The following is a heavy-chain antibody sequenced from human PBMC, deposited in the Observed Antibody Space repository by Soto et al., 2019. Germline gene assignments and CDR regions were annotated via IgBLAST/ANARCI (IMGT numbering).Heavy chain of an antibody. CDR2: VYYTGTT. Sequence: PAETLSLTCTVSNFSVLTRIYDWAWIRQPPGKGLEWVGTVYYTGTTYYNPSLQSRVTISIDTSKNQFSLNLNSVTAADTAVYYCARNWNLALVPAAYFDSWGQGTMVTVSS. V-gene: IGHV4-39*01. D-gene: IGHD2-2*01. J-gene: IGHJ4*02. CDR1: NFSVLTRIYD. CDR3: ARNWNLALVPAAYFDS.